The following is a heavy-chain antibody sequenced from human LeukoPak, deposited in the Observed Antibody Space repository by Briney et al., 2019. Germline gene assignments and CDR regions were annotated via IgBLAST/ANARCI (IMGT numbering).Heavy chain of an antibody. Sequence: SETLSLTCTVSGGSISSYYWSWIRQPPGKGPEWIGYIYYSGSTNYNPSLKSRVTISVDTSKNQFSLKLSSVTAADTAVYYCARARGYYDSSGYYPNWFDPWGQGTLVTVSS. CDR3: ARARGYYDSSGYYPNWFDP. CDR1: GGSISSYY. J-gene: IGHJ5*02. D-gene: IGHD3-22*01. V-gene: IGHV4-59*01. CDR2: IYYSGST.